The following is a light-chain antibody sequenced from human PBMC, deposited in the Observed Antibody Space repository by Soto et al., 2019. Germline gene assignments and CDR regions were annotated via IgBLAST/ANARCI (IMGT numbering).Light chain of an antibody. CDR2: TAS. CDR1: QSVSSY. Sequence: EIVLTQSPAALSLSPVESATLSCRDSQSVSSYLAWYQQKPGQAPRLLLYTASSRATGIPARFSGSGSGTDFTLTISSLEPEDFAVYYCQQRSSWPPWTFGQGTKVDIK. V-gene: IGKV3-11*01. J-gene: IGKJ1*01. CDR3: QQRSSWPPWT.